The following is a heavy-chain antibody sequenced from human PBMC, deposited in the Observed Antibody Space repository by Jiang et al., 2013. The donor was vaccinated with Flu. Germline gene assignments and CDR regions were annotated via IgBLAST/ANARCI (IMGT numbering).Heavy chain of an antibody. CDR1: GGSISSYY. D-gene: IGHD1-7*01. V-gene: IGHV4-59*01. J-gene: IGHJ5*02. CDR3: ARDGELLTHNWFDP. CDR2: IYYSGST. Sequence: GSGLVKPSETLSLTCTVSGGSISSYYWSWIRQPPGKGLEWIGYIYYSGSTNYNPSLKSRVTISVDTSKNQFSLKLSSVTAADTAVYYCARDGELLTHNWFDPWGQGTLVTVSS.